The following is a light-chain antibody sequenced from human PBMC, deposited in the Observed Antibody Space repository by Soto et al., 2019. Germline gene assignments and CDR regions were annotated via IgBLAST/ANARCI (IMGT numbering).Light chain of an antibody. Sequence: DIQLTQSPPSLSASVGDRVTITCRASHVIPAYLNWYQQKPGEAPKLVIYDTSNLEIGVPSRFGGGGSGTDFTLTITGLQPEDYATYYCQQYERLPYSFGQGTKV. CDR1: HVIPAY. V-gene: IGKV1-33*01. CDR2: DTS. CDR3: QQYERLPYS. J-gene: IGKJ2*03.